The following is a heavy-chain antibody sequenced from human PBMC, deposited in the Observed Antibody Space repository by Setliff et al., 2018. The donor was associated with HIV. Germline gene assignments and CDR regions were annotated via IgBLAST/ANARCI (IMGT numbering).Heavy chain of an antibody. V-gene: IGHV4-4*08. D-gene: IGHD3-16*01. CDR2: ISTGGST. Sequence: PSETLSLTCTVSGGSISGFHWSWIRKSAGKGLEWIGYISTGGSTNYNPSLKSRVTISVDTSKSQFSLKLNSVTAADTAVYYCARELGASPHDVFDIWGQGTMVTVSS. CDR3: ARELGASPHDVFDI. J-gene: IGHJ3*02. CDR1: GGSISGFH.